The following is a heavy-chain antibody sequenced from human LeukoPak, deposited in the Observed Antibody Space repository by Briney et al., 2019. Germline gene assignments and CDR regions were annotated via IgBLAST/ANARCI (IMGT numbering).Heavy chain of an antibody. D-gene: IGHD4-11*01. V-gene: IGHV3-53*01. CDR2: IYSGGST. Sequence: GGSLRLSCAASGFTVSSNYMGWVRQAPGKGLEWVSVIYSGGSTYYADSVKGRFTISRDNSKNTLYLQMNSLRAEDTAVYYCAIGNYDGPGAFDIWGQGTMVTVSS. CDR1: GFTVSSNY. CDR3: AIGNYDGPGAFDI. J-gene: IGHJ3*02.